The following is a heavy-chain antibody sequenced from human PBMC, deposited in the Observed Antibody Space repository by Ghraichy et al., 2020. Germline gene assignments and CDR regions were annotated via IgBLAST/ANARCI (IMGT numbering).Heavy chain of an antibody. CDR1: SLSTSGVG. CDR2: IYWDDDK. V-gene: IGHV2-5*02. CDR3: AHRGRIAAAGTGGNYYDYYGLDV. J-gene: IGHJ6*02. D-gene: IGHD6-13*01. Sequence: SLSTSGVGVGWIRQPPGKALEWLALIYWDDDKRYSPSLKSRLTITKDTSRNQVVLTITNMDPVDTATYYCAHRGRIAAAGTGGNYYDYYGLDVWGQGTTVTVSS.